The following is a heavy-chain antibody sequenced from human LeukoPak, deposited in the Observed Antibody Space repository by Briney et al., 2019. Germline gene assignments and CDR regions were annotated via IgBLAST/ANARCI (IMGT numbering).Heavy chain of an antibody. D-gene: IGHD6-19*01. CDR3: ARDKGYSSGWYDFRFDY. CDR1: GFTVSSNY. CDR2: IYSGGST. J-gene: IGHJ4*02. Sequence: GGSLRLSCAASGFTVSSNYMSWVRQAPGKGLEWVSVIYSGGSTYYADSVKGRFTISRDNSENTLYLQMNSLRAEDTAVYYCARDKGYSSGWYDFRFDYWGQGTLDTVSS. V-gene: IGHV3-66*01.